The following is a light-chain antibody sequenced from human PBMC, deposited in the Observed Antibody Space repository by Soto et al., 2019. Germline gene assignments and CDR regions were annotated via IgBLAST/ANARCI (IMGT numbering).Light chain of an antibody. CDR2: GNS. CDR3: QPYDSSLGGSVV. V-gene: IGLV1-40*01. Sequence: QSVLTQPPSVSGAPGQRVTISCTGSSSNIGAGYDVHWYQQLPGTAPKLLIYGNSNRPSGVPDRFSGSKSGTSASLAITGLQAGDEADYYCQPYDSSLGGSVVFGGGTKLTVL. J-gene: IGLJ2*01. CDR1: SSNIGAGYD.